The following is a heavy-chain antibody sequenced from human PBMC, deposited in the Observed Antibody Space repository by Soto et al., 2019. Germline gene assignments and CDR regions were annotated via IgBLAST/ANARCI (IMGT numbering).Heavy chain of an antibody. CDR3: ARAFFYQGSDSRGYSFDAFEF. CDR2: ISAHTGSS. J-gene: IGHJ3*01. D-gene: IGHD3-22*01. V-gene: IGHV1-18*01. CDR1: GYTFTSSG. Sequence: QVQLVQSGAEVKKPGASVKVSCKASGYTFTSSGMSWVRQAPGQGLEWMGWISAHTGSSEYAQRFQARVTMTTDRYTSTAYMELRSLRSDDTAVYYCARAFFYQGSDSRGYSFDAFEFWGPGTLVTVSS.